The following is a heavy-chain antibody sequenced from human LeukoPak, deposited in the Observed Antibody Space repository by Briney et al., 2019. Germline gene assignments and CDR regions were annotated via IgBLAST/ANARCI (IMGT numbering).Heavy chain of an antibody. J-gene: IGHJ3*02. CDR3: AREGSSGWYDLGAFDI. D-gene: IGHD6-19*01. Sequence: GASVKVSCKASGGTFSSYAISWVRQAPGQGLEWMGRIIPIFGTANYAQKFQGRVTITTDESTSTAYMELSSLRSEDTAVYYRAREGSSGWYDLGAFDIWGQGTMVTVSS. V-gene: IGHV1-69*05. CDR2: IIPIFGTA. CDR1: GGTFSSYA.